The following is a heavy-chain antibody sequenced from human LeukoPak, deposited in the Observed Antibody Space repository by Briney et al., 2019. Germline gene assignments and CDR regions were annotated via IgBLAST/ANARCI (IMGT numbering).Heavy chain of an antibody. V-gene: IGHV1-69*13. Sequence: SVKVSCKASGGTFSSYAISWVRQAPGQGLEWMGGIIPIFGTANYAQKFQGRVTITADESTSTAYMELSSLRSEDTAVYYCASSYSSGYYWWAFDIWGQGTMVTVSS. CDR2: IIPIFGTA. D-gene: IGHD3-22*01. CDR1: GGTFSSYA. CDR3: ASSYSSGYYWWAFDI. J-gene: IGHJ3*02.